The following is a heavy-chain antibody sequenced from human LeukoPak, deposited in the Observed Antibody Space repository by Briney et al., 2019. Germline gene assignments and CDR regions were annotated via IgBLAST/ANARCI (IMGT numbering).Heavy chain of an antibody. D-gene: IGHD5-18*01. J-gene: IGHJ4*02. CDR1: GVTFSSYA. CDR2: ISSDGSNK. CDR3: AKGAGYSFGYDFDY. V-gene: IGHV3-30*18. Sequence: GRSLRLSCAASGVTFSSYAIHWVRQAPGKGLEWVAVISSDGSNKYYADSVKGRFTISRDNSKNTLYLQMNSLRPEDTAVFYCAKGAGYSFGYDFDYWGQGTLVTVSS.